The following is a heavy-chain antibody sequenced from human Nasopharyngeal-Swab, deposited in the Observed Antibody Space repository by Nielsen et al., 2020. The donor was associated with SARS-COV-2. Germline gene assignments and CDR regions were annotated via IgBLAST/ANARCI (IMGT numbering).Heavy chain of an antibody. J-gene: IGHJ4*02. CDR2: VSWNSGSI. V-gene: IGHV3-9*01. D-gene: IGHD3-22*01. CDR3: AKESYDSSGYYYDFEY. CDR1: GFTIDPYA. Sequence: SLTLSCAASGFTIDPYAIPRARPSPGKNVEGAAGVSWNSGSIGYADSVKGRFTISRDKANNSLYLQMNSLRAEDTALYYCAKESYDSSGYYYDFEYWGQGTLVTASS.